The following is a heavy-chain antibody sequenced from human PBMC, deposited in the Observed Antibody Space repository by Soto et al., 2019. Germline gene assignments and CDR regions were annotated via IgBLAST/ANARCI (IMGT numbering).Heavy chain of an antibody. D-gene: IGHD1-26*01. CDR2: ISSSNNYI. CDR3: ARVQSGSYSHYYFDY. Sequence: GGSLRLSCAASGFTFSSFGMHWVRQAPGKGLEWVSYISSSNNYIYYADSVKGRFTISRDNAKNSLYLQMNTLRAEDTAVYYCARVQSGSYSHYYFDYWGQGTLVTVSS. J-gene: IGHJ4*02. CDR1: GFTFSSFG. V-gene: IGHV3-21*01.